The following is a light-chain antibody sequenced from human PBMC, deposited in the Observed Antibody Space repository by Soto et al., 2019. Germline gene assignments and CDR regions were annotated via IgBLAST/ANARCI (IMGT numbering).Light chain of an antibody. V-gene: IGLV2-18*02. CDR3: SSFTRSATLI. Sequence: QSALTQPPSVSGSPGQSVTISCNGTSSDVGSYNRVSWYQQRPGTAPKLMIYEVSNRPSGVPDRFSGSKSGNTASLTVSGLQAEDEADYYCSSFTRSATLIFGGGTQLTVL. J-gene: IGLJ7*01. CDR1: SSDVGSYNR. CDR2: EVS.